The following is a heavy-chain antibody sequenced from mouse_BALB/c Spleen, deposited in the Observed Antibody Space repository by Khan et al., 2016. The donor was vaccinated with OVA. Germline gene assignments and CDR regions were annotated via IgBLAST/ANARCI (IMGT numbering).Heavy chain of an antibody. CDR1: GFSLTNYG. Sequence: QVQLKESGPGLVAPSQSLSITCTISGFSLTNYGIHWVRQPPGKGLAWLVMIWSDGSPTYNSALKSRLSISKDNSKSQVFLKMNSLQTDDTAMYYCARQPYYHYNIMDYWGQGTSVTVSS. CDR3: ARQPYYHYNIMDY. D-gene: IGHD2-10*01. CDR2: IWSDGSP. J-gene: IGHJ4*01. V-gene: IGHV2-6-1*01.